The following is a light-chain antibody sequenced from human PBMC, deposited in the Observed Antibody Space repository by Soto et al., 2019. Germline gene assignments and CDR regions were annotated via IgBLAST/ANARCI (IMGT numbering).Light chain of an antibody. CDR1: QAIRTW. Sequence: DIQMTQSPSSVFASVGDGVTLTCRASQAIRTWLSWYQQKPGKAPKLLIYAASSLQSGVPSRFSGSGSGTDFTLTISSLQPEDSATYYCQQTNNSPPWTVGQGTKVEIK. J-gene: IGKJ1*01. CDR3: QQTNNSPPWT. V-gene: IGKV1-12*01. CDR2: AAS.